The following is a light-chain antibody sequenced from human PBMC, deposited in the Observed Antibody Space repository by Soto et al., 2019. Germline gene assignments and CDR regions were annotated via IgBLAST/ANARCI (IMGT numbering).Light chain of an antibody. V-gene: IGLV2-14*01. Sequence: QSVLTQPASVSGSPGQSITISCTGTSSDIGGYNYVSWYQQNPGKAPKLLIYDVSNRPSGVSNRFSGSKSGNTASLTFSGLQADDEADYYCISYTSSGTWVFGGGTQLTVL. CDR2: DVS. CDR1: SSDIGGYNY. CDR3: ISYTSSGTWV. J-gene: IGLJ3*02.